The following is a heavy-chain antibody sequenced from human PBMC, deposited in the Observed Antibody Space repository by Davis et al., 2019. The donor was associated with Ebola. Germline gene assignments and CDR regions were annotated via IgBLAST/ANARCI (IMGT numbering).Heavy chain of an antibody. J-gene: IGHJ6*02. CDR1: GGSISSSSYY. D-gene: IGHD4-11*01. V-gene: IGHV4-39*01. CDR2: IYYSGST. CDR3: ARLVYRGNYRYGYYYYGMDV. Sequence: MPGGSLRLSCTVSGGSISSSSYYWGWIRQPPGKGLEWIGSIYYSGSTYYNPSLKSRVTISVDTSKNQFSLKLSSVTAADTAVYYCARLVYRGNYRYGYYYYGMDVWGQGTTVTVSS.